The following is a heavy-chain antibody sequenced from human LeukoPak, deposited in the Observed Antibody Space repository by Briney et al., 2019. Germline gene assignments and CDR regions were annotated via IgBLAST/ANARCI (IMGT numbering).Heavy chain of an antibody. D-gene: IGHD6-19*01. CDR3: ARDRIAVVGTRYAFDI. CDR2: ISYDGGNK. Sequence: GGSLRLSCAASGFTFSSYAMHWVRQAPGKGLEWVAVISYDGGNKYYAESVKGRFTISRDNSKNTLYLQMNSLRAEDTAVYYCARDRIAVVGTRYAFDICGQGTMVTVSS. CDR1: GFTFSSYA. J-gene: IGHJ3*02. V-gene: IGHV3-30*04.